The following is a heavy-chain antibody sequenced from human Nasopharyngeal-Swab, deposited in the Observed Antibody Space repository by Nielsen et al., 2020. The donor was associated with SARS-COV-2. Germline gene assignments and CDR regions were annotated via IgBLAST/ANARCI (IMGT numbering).Heavy chain of an antibody. CDR3: ARANNPLLWFGSGDAFDI. D-gene: IGHD3-10*01. CDR1: GGSISSISYY. Sequence: SETLSLTCTVSGGSISSISYYWAWILQPPGKGLEWIGSIYYSGSTYYNPSLKSRVTISVDTSKNQFSLKLSSVTAADTAVYYCARANNPLLWFGSGDAFDIWGQGTMVTVSS. V-gene: IGHV4-39*07. CDR2: IYYSGST. J-gene: IGHJ3*02.